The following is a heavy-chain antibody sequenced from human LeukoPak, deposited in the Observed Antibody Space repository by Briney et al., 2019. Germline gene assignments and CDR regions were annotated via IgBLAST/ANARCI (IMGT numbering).Heavy chain of an antibody. V-gene: IGHV4-59*01. J-gene: IGHJ4*02. CDR2: IHYSGGT. Sequence: PSETLSLTCTVSGVSISTNYWSWIRQPPGKGLEWIGYIHYSGGTNYNPSLKSRVATSVDTSKTQFSLKLSSVTTADTAVYYCARGTVTTGYFDYWGQGTLVTVSS. CDR3: ARGTVTTGYFDY. CDR1: GVSISTNY. D-gene: IGHD4-17*01.